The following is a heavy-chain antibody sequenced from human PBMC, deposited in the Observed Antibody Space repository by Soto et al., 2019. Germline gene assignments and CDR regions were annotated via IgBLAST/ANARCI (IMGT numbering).Heavy chain of an antibody. CDR2: INPNSGGT. Sequence: ASVKVSCKASGYTFTGYYMHWVRQAPGQGLEWMGWINPNSGGTNYAQKFQGWVTMTRDTSISTAYMELSRLRSDDTAVYYCARAGYCSSTSCYDFDYWGQGTLVTVS. J-gene: IGHJ4*02. D-gene: IGHD2-2*03. CDR1: GYTFTGYY. V-gene: IGHV1-2*04. CDR3: ARAGYCSSTSCYDFDY.